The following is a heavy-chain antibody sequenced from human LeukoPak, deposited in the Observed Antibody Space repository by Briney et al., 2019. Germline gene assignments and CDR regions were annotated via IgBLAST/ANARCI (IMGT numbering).Heavy chain of an antibody. CDR1: GFTFSSYW. CDR3: ARVSGDGYQLQGFDP. V-gene: IGHV3-7*01. CDR2: IKQDGSEK. J-gene: IGHJ5*02. D-gene: IGHD2-2*01. Sequence: PGGSLRLSCAASGFTFSSYWMSWVRQTPGKGLEWVSNIKQDGSEKYYVDSVKGRFTISRDNAKNSLYLQMNSLRAEDTAVYYCARVSGDGYQLQGFDPWGQGTLVTVSS.